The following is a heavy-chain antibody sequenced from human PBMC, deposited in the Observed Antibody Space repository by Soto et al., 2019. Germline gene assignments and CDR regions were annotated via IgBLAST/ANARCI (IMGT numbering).Heavy chain of an antibody. Sequence: SETLSLTCTVSGGSISSYYWSWIRQPPGKGLEWIGYIYYSGSTNYNPSLKSRVTISVGTSKNQFSLKLSSVTAADTAVYYCARGRITMVRRQAQSRYMDVWGKGTTVTVSS. CDR1: GGSISSYY. J-gene: IGHJ6*03. V-gene: IGHV4-59*01. CDR3: ARGRITMVRRQAQSRYMDV. D-gene: IGHD3-10*01. CDR2: IYYSGST.